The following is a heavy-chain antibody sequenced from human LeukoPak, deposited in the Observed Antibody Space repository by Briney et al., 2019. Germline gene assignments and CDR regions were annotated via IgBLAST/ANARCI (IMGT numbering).Heavy chain of an antibody. J-gene: IGHJ2*01. CDR3: ARDVRDYDFWSGNWYFDL. Sequence: PSETLSLTCTVSGDSISSYYWSWIRQPPGKGLEWIGYVYYSGSTNYNPSLKSRVTISVDTSKNQFSLKLSSVTAADTAVYYCARDVRDYDFWSGNWYFDLWGRGTLVTVSS. V-gene: IGHV4-59*01. CDR2: VYYSGST. D-gene: IGHD3-3*01. CDR1: GDSISSYY.